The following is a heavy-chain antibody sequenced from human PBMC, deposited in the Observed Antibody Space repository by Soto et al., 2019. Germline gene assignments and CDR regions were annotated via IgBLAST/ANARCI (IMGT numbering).Heavy chain of an antibody. V-gene: IGHV1-2*02. J-gene: IGHJ5*02. CDR1: GYTFTDSY. CDR3: ARRFGEEKALDP. D-gene: IGHD3-10*01. CDR2: LNPKSGGT. Sequence: ASVKVSCKASGYTFTDSYIHWVRQAPGQGLEWMGWLNPKSGGTNSAQKFQGRVTMTRDTSISAAYMELYRLTSDDTAVYYCARRFGEEKALDPCGQGTLVTVSS.